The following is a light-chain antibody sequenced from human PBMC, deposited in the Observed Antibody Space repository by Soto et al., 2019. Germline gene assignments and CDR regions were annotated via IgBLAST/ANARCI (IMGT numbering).Light chain of an antibody. CDR2: GAS. CDR3: QQYNNWPGT. V-gene: IGKV3-15*01. CDR1: QSVSSN. Sequence: EIVMTQSPATLSVSPGERATLYCRASQSVSSNLAWYQQKPGQAPRLLIYGASTRATGIPARFSGSGSGTEFTLTISSLQSEDFAVCYCQQYNNWPGTFGQGTKV. J-gene: IGKJ1*01.